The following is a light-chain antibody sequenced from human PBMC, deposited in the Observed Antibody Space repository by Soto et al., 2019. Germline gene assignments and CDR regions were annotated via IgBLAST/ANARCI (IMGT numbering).Light chain of an antibody. CDR2: DSS. CDR3: QQRGSWPPLT. CDR1: QSVANY. Sequence: EVVLTQSPATLSLSPGERATLSCRASQSVANYIAWYQKRPVQSPRLLIYDSSNRATGIPARFTGSGSGTDFTLTSSSLEPEDFAVYYCQQRGSWPPLTFGGGTKVEIK. J-gene: IGKJ4*01. V-gene: IGKV3-11*01.